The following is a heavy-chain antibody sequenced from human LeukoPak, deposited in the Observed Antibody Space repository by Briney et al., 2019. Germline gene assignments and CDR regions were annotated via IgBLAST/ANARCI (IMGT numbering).Heavy chain of an antibody. CDR2: IKQDGSEK. CDR3: ARDLNTYHYGSGSYNSFDY. V-gene: IGHV3-7*01. CDR1: GLPFSSYT. Sequence: GGSLRLSCAASGLPFSSYTMNWVRQAPGKGLEWVANIKQDGSEKYYVDSVKGQFTISRDNAKNSLYLQMNSLRAEDTAVYYCARDLNTYHYGSGSYNSFDYWGQGTLVIVSS. D-gene: IGHD3-10*01. J-gene: IGHJ4*02.